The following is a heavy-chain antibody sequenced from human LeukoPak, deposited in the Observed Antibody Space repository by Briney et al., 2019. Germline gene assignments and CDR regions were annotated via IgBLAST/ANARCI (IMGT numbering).Heavy chain of an antibody. CDR2: IYYSGST. V-gene: IGHV4-31*11. J-gene: IGHJ4*02. CDR1: GGSFSGYY. Sequence: PSETLSLTCAVYGGSFSGYYWSWIRQHPGKGLEWIGYIYYSGSTYYNPSLKSRVTISVDTSKNQFSLKLSSVTAADTAVYYCARTYYYDSSGYSGGYYFDYWGQGTLVTVSS. CDR3: ARTYYYDSSGYSGGYYFDY. D-gene: IGHD3-22*01.